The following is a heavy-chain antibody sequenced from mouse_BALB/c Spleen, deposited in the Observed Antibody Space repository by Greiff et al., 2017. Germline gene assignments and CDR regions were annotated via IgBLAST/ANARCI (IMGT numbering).Heavy chain of an antibody. V-gene: IGHV1-69*02. D-gene: IGHD1-1*01. CDR3: TREGITTVVADYFDY. CDR2: IYPSDSYT. Sequence: QVQLQQPGAELVRPGASVKLSCKASGYTFTSYWINWVKQRPGQGLEWIGNIYPSDSYTNYNQKFKDKATLTVDKSSSTAYMQLSSPTSEDSAVYYCTREGITTVVADYFDYWGQGTTLTVSS. J-gene: IGHJ2*01. CDR1: GYTFTSYW.